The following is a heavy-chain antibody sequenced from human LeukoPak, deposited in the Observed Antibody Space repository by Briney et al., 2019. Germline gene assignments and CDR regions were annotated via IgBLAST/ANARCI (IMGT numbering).Heavy chain of an antibody. CDR3: AKDWSIAARPGELDY. CDR1: GFTFSSYG. CDR2: IRYDGSNK. Sequence: GGSLRLSCAASGFTFSSYGMHWVRQAPGKGLEWVAFIRYDGSNKYYADSVKGRFTISRDNSKNTLYLQMNSLSAEDTAVYYCAKDWSIAARPGELDYWGQGTLVTVSS. D-gene: IGHD6-6*01. J-gene: IGHJ4*02. V-gene: IGHV3-30*02.